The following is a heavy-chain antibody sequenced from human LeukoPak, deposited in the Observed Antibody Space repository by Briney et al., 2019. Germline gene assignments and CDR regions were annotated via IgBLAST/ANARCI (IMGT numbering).Heavy chain of an antibody. J-gene: IGHJ6*02. CDR3: ARDWKPLRIAAAGTMNYYYYGMDV. CDR2: IIPIFGTA. Sequence: SVKVSCKASGGTFSSYAISWVRQAPGQGLEWMGGIIPIFGTANYAQKFQGRVTITADESTSTAYMELSSLRSEDTAVNYCARDWKPLRIAAAGTMNYYYYGMDVWGQGTTVTVSS. D-gene: IGHD6-13*01. V-gene: IGHV1-69*13. CDR1: GGTFSSYA.